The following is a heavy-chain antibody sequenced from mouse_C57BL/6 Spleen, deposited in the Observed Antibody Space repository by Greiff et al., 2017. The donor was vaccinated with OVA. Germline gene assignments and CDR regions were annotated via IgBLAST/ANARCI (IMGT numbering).Heavy chain of an antibody. CDR3: ARSGEDYDWFAY. CDR2: IHPNSGST. D-gene: IGHD2-4*01. J-gene: IGHJ3*01. CDR1: GYTFTSYW. Sequence: QVQLQQPGAELVKPGASVKLSCKASGYTFTSYWMHWVKQRPGQGLEWIGMIHPNSGSTNYNEKFKSKATLTVDKSSSTAYMQLSSLTSEDSAVYYCARSGEDYDWFAYWAQGTLVTVSA. V-gene: IGHV1-64*01.